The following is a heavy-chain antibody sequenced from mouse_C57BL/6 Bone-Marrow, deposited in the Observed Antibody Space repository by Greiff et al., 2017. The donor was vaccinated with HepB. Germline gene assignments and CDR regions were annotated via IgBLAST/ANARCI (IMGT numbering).Heavy chain of an antibody. Sequence: QVQLKQSGPGLVAPSQSLSITCTVSGFSLTSYGVHWVRQPPGKGLEWLVVIWSDGSTTYNSALKSRLSISKDNSKSQVFLKMNSLQTDDTAMYYCARHRDYGSSQDYYAMDYWGQGTSVTVSS. V-gene: IGHV2-6-1*01. CDR1: GFSLTSYG. CDR3: ARHRDYGSSQDYYAMDY. D-gene: IGHD1-1*01. J-gene: IGHJ4*01. CDR2: IWSDGST.